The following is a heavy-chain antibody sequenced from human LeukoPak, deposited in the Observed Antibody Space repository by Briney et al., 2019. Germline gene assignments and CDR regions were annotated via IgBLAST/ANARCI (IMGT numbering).Heavy chain of an antibody. Sequence: ASVKVSCKASGYTFTSYGISWVRQAPGQELEWMGWISAYNGNTNYAQKLQGRVTMTTDTSTSTAYMELRSLRSDDTAVYYCARETYGDYDFDYWGQGTLVTVSS. CDR2: ISAYNGNT. J-gene: IGHJ4*02. CDR3: ARETYGDYDFDY. V-gene: IGHV1-18*01. CDR1: GYTFTSYG. D-gene: IGHD4-17*01.